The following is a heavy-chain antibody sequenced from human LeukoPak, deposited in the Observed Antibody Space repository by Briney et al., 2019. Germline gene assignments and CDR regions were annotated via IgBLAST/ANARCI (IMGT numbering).Heavy chain of an antibody. CDR1: GGSINSYY. CDR3: ARAGSYDFWSGYYTGWFDP. J-gene: IGHJ5*02. V-gene: IGHV4-34*01. CDR2: INHSGST. Sequence: SETLSLTCTVSGGSINSYYWSWIRQSPGKGLEWIGEINHSGSTNYNPSLKSRVTISVDTSKNQFSLKLSSVTAADTAVYYCARAGSYDFWSGYYTGWFDPWGQGTLVTVSS. D-gene: IGHD3-3*01.